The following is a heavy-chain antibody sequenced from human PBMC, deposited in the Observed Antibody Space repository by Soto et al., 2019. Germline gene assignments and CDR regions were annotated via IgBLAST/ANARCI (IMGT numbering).Heavy chain of an antibody. CDR3: ARLGYCSGGSCSGYYYYYMDV. CDR1: GDSVTSHY. CDR2: MHYTGFS. J-gene: IGHJ6*03. V-gene: IGHV4-59*02. D-gene: IGHD2-15*01. Sequence: SETLSLTCSFSGDSVTSHYLTWIRQSPEKGLEWIGCMHYTGFSHSNPSLKSRLTISVDTSKNQFSLQLSSVAVADTAVYYCARLGYCSGGSCSGYYYYYMDVWGKGTTVTVSS.